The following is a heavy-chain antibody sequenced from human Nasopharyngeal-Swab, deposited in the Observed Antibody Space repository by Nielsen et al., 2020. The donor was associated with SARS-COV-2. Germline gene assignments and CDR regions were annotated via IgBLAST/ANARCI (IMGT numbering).Heavy chain of an antibody. J-gene: IGHJ6*02. V-gene: IGHV3-21*01. CDR3: ARDPPTYYDFWSGYLDYYYYYGMDV. Sequence: GSLKISCAASGFTFSTYSMNWVRQAPGKRLEWVSSIRSSSSYIYYADSVKGRFTISRDNAKNSLYLQMNSLRAEDTAVYYCARDPPTYYDFWSGYLDYYYYYGMDVWGQGTTVTVSS. CDR2: IRSSSSYI. D-gene: IGHD3-3*01. CDR1: GFTFSTYS.